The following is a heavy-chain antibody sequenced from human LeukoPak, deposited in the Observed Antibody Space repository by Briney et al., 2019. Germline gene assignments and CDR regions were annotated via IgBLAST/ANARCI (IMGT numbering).Heavy chain of an antibody. CDR1: GASISSSSHY. J-gene: IGHJ4*02. Sequence: PSETLSLTCTVSGASISSSSHYWSWIRQPPGKGLEWIGYIYDSGSTNYNPSLKSRVTISLDKSKNQFSLKMRSVTAADTAVYYYARHIHYYDWWGQGTLVTVSS. CDR3: ARHIHYYDW. V-gene: IGHV4-61*05. CDR2: IYDSGST. D-gene: IGHD2-21*01.